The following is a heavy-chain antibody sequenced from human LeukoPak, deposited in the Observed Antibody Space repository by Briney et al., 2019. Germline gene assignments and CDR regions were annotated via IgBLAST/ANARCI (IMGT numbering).Heavy chain of an antibody. Sequence: GGSLRLSCAASGFTFSSYGMSWVRQAPGKGLEWVSAISGSGGSTYYADSVKGRFTISRDNSKNTLYLQMNSLRAEDTAVYYCAKDRLREVVVVVAATPMPDAFDIWGQGTMVTVSS. J-gene: IGHJ3*02. CDR3: AKDRLREVVVVVAATPMPDAFDI. D-gene: IGHD2-15*01. CDR2: ISGSGGST. V-gene: IGHV3-23*01. CDR1: GFTFSSYG.